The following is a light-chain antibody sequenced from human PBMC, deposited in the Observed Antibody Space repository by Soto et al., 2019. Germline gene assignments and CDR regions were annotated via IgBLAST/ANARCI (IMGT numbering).Light chain of an antibody. J-gene: IGKJ1*01. V-gene: IGKV1-5*01. CDR3: QQYNSYSWT. Sequence: DIQMTQSPSTQSGSVGDRVTITCRASQSISSWLAWYQQKPGKAPKLLVYDASSLERGVPSRFSGSGSGTEITLSISSLQPDDFATYYCQQYNSYSWTLGQGTKVDI. CDR1: QSISSW. CDR2: DAS.